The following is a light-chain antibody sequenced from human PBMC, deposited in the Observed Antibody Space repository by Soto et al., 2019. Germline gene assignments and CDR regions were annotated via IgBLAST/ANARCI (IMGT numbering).Light chain of an antibody. V-gene: IGLV6-57*04. CDR1: SGSIASNY. CDR3: QSYDSSSLV. J-gene: IGLJ2*01. CDR2: EDN. Sequence: NFMLTQPHSVSESPGKTVTISCTRSSGSIASNYVQWYQQRPGSAPTTVIYEDNQRPSGVPDRFSGSFDSSSNSASLTISGLNTEVEADYYCQSYDSSSLVFGGGTKLTVL.